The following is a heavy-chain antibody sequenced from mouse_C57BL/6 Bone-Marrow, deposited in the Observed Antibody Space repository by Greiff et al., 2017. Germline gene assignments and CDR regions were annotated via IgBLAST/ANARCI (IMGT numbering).Heavy chain of an antibody. CDR2: IDPETGGT. CDR1: GYTFTDYE. J-gene: IGHJ3*01. Sequence: QVQLQQSGAELVRPGASVTLSCKASGYTFTDYEMHWVKQTPVHGLEWIGAIDPETGGTAYTQKFKGKAILTADNSSSTAYMELRSLTSEDSAVYYCTRHYGGSWFAYWGQGTLVTVSA. D-gene: IGHD1-1*01. CDR3: TRHYGGSWFAY. V-gene: IGHV1-15*01.